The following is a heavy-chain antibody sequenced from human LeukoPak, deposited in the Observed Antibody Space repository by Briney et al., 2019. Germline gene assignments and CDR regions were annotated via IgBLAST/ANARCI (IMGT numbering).Heavy chain of an antibody. V-gene: IGHV4-34*01. CDR2: INHSGST. CDR3: ARQVIAAAGASVSPSYY. D-gene: IGHD6-13*01. Sequence: PLETLSLTCAVYGGSFSGYYWSWIRQPPGKGLEWIGEINHSGSTNYNPSLKSRVTISVDTSKNQFSLKLSSVTAADTAVYYCARQVIAAAGASVSPSYYWGQGTLVTVSS. J-gene: IGHJ4*02. CDR1: GGSFSGYY.